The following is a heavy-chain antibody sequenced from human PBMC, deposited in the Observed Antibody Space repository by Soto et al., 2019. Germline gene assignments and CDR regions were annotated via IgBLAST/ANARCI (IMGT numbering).Heavy chain of an antibody. CDR3: ARKGYCSSTSCYKYYGMDV. J-gene: IGHJ6*02. D-gene: IGHD2-2*02. Sequence: ASVTVSCKASGGTFSSYAISWVRQAPGQGLEWMGGIIPIFGTANYAQKFQGRVTITADESTSTAYMELSSLRSEDTAVYYCARKGYCSSTSCYKYYGMDVWGQGTTVTVSS. CDR2: IIPIFGTA. V-gene: IGHV1-69*13. CDR1: GGTFSSYA.